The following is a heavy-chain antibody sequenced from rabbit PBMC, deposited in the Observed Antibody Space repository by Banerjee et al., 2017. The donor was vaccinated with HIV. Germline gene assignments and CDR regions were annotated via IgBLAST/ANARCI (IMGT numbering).Heavy chain of an antibody. D-gene: IGHD2-1*01. V-gene: IGHV1S45*01. CDR2: INSSSGNT. CDR3: ARRWDYVDL. Sequence: QQQLVESGGSLVTLGGSLKLSCKASGFSFSNNYVMCWVRQAPGKGLEWIACINSSSGNTVYARWAKGRFTISKTSSTTVTLQMTSLTAADTATYFCARRWDYVDLWGQGTLVTVS. CDR1: GFSFSNNYV. J-gene: IGHJ4*01.